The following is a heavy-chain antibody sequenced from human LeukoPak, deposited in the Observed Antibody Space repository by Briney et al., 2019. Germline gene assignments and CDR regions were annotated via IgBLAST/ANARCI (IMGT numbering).Heavy chain of an antibody. J-gene: IGHJ4*02. V-gene: IGHV3-23*01. Sequence: GGSLRLSCSASGFTFTTYAMSWVRQAPGKGLEWVSAISGSGGSTYYADSVKGRFTISRDNSKNTLYLQMNSLRAEDTAVYYCAKAYDFWSGHVDYWGQGTLVTVSS. CDR1: GFTFTTYA. D-gene: IGHD3-3*01. CDR3: AKAYDFWSGHVDY. CDR2: ISGSGGST.